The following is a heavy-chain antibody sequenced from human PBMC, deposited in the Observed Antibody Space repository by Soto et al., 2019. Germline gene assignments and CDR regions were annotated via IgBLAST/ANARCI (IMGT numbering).Heavy chain of an antibody. V-gene: IGHV1-46*01. J-gene: IGHJ3*02. CDR1: GYTFTSYY. CDR3: ARDPGGEQLTPEAFAI. CDR2: INPSGGST. Sequence: ASLKVSCKASGYTFTSYYMHWVRQAPGQGLEWMGIINPSGGSTSYAQKFQGRVTMTRDTSTSTVYMELSSLRSEDTAVYYCARDPGGEQLTPEAFAIWGQGTMVTVSS. D-gene: IGHD2-8*02.